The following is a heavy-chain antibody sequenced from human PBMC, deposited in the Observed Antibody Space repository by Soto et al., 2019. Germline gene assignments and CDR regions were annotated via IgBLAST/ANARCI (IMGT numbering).Heavy chain of an antibody. Sequence: QVQLVQSGAEVKKPGASVKVSCKASGYTFTSYGISWVRQAPGQGLEWMGWISAYNGNTNYAQKLQGRVTMTTDTSTSTAYRELRSLRSDDTAVYYCARGETRSRIAARPCWFDPWGQGTLVTVSS. J-gene: IGHJ5*02. D-gene: IGHD6-6*01. CDR2: ISAYNGNT. V-gene: IGHV1-18*01. CDR1: GYTFTSYG. CDR3: ARGETRSRIAARPCWFDP.